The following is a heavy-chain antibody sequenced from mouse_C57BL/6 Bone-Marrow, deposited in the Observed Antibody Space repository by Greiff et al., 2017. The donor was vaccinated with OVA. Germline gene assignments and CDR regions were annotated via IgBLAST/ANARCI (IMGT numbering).Heavy chain of an antibody. J-gene: IGHJ4*01. Sequence: EVKLMESGGGLVKPGGSLKLSCAASGFTFSSYAMSWVRQTPEKRLEWVATISDGGSYTYYPDNVKGRFTISRDNAKNNLYLQMSHLKSEDTAMYYCAREGALWLRWVYYAMDYWGQGTSVTVSS. CDR3: AREGALWLRWVYYAMDY. CDR2: ISDGGSYT. CDR1: GFTFSSYA. D-gene: IGHD2-2*01. V-gene: IGHV5-4*01.